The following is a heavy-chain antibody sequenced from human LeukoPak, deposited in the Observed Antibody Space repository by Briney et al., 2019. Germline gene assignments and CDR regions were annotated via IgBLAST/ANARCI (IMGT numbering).Heavy chain of an antibody. V-gene: IGHV3-7*01. CDR1: GFTFGTYW. CDR2: INPDGSQT. Sequence: GGSLRLSCAASGFTFGTYWMSWVRQTLGKGLEWVANINPDGSQTYYVDSMKGRFTISRDNAQNSLFLQMNGLRADDTAMYFCTRATGEWPTFDFWGQGALVAVSS. J-gene: IGHJ4*02. CDR3: TRATGEWPTFDF. D-gene: IGHD3-10*01.